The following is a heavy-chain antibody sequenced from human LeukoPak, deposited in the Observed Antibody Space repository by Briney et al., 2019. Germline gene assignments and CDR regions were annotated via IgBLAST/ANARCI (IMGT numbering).Heavy chain of an antibody. Sequence: ASVKVSCKASGGTFSSYAISWVRQAPGQGLEWMGGIIPIFGTANYAQKFQGRVTITADKSTSTAYMELSSLRSEDTAVYYCARGASLGYCSGGSCYMSGDAFDIWGQGTMVTVSS. CDR1: GGTFSSYA. V-gene: IGHV1-69*06. D-gene: IGHD2-15*01. CDR2: IIPIFGTA. CDR3: ARGASLGYCSGGSCYMSGDAFDI. J-gene: IGHJ3*02.